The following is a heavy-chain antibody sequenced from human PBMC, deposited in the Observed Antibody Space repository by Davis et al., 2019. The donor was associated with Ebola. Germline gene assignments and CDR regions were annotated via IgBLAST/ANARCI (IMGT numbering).Heavy chain of an antibody. CDR2: IYHSGST. J-gene: IGHJ4*02. D-gene: IGHD3-10*01. Sequence: MPSETLSLTCDVSGGSIRSSKWWSWVRQPPGKGLEWIGEIYHSGSTNYNPSLKSRVTISVDTSKNQFSLKLSSVTAADTAVYYCARGLLWFGETPHYYFDYWGQGTLVTVSS. V-gene: IGHV4-4*02. CDR1: GGSIRSSKW. CDR3: ARGLLWFGETPHYYFDY.